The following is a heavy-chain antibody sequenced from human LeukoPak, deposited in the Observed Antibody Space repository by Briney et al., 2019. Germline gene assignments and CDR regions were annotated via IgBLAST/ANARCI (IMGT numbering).Heavy chain of an antibody. V-gene: IGHV1-46*01. CDR2: INPSGGST. Sequence: ASVKVSCKASGYTFTSYYMHWVRQAPGQGLEWMGIINPSGGSTSYAQKFQGRVTMTRDTSTSTVYMELSSLRSEDTAVYYCARGYRIAARPGRFDPWGQGTLVTVSS. CDR3: ARGYRIAARPGRFDP. D-gene: IGHD6-6*01. J-gene: IGHJ5*02. CDR1: GYTFTSYY.